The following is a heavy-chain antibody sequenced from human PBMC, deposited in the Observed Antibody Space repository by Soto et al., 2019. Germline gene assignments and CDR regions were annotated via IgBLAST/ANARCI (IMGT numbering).Heavy chain of an antibody. CDR1: GGSISSGGYS. D-gene: IGHD3-10*01. Sequence: PSETLSLTCAVSGGSISSGGYSWSWIRQPPGKGLEWIGYIYHSGSTYYNPSLKSRVTISVDRSKNQFSLKLSSVTAADTAVYYCARRVATTGPSGNDAFDIWGQGTMVTVSS. J-gene: IGHJ3*02. V-gene: IGHV4-30-2*01. CDR3: ARRVATTGPSGNDAFDI. CDR2: IYHSGST.